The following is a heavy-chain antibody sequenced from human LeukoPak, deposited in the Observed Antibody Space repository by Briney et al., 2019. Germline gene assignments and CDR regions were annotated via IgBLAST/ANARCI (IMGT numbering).Heavy chain of an antibody. CDR3: ARWSGEWGDLQFDC. V-gene: IGHV3-7*01. CDR1: GFTFSDYW. Sequence: PGGSLRLSCAASGFTFSDYWMSWVRQTPGKGLEWVANIKQDESEKHYVDSVKGRFTISRDNAKNSLYLQMNSLRAEDTAVYYCARWSGEWGDLQFDCWGQGTLVTVSS. D-gene: IGHD3-10*01. CDR2: IKQDESEK. J-gene: IGHJ4*02.